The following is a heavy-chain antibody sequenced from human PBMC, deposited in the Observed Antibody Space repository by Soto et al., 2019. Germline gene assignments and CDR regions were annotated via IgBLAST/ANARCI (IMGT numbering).Heavy chain of an antibody. Sequence: GGSLRLSCAASGFTFSSYGMHWVRQAPGKGLEWVAVISYDGSNKYYADSVKGRFTISRDNSKNTLYLQMNSLRAEDTAVYYCAKDLITVFMVRGVMDYYYGMDVWGQGTTVTVSS. CDR3: AKDLITVFMVRGVMDYYYGMDV. CDR1: GFTFSSYG. D-gene: IGHD3-10*01. CDR2: ISYDGSNK. J-gene: IGHJ6*02. V-gene: IGHV3-30*18.